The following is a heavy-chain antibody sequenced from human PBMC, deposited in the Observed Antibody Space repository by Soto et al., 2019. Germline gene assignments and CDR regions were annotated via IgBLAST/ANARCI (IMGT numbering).Heavy chain of an antibody. Sequence: EVQLVESGGNLVQPGGSLRLSCVASGFKFRSYWMSWVRQAPGKGLEWLAKIKEDGSEXYYVDSVEGRFTISRDNARXXXXXXXXXXXXXXXXXXXXXXXXXXXXXEHFWGQGTLVIVSS. J-gene: IGHJ4*02. CDR1: GFKFRSYW. CDR2: IKEDGSEX. CDR3: XXXXXXXXXEHF. V-gene: IGHV3-7*01.